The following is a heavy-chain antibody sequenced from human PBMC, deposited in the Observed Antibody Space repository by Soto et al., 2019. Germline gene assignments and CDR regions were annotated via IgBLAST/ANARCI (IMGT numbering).Heavy chain of an antibody. CDR3: ARLNSASWYKYYYYGMDV. D-gene: IGHD6-13*01. CDR2: IYYSGST. Sequence: SETLSLTCTVSGGSISSYYWSWIRQPPGKGLEWIGYIYYSGSTNYNPSLKSRVTISVDTSKNQFSLKLSSVTAADTAVYYCARLNSASWYKYYYYGMDVWGQGTTVT. J-gene: IGHJ6*02. CDR1: GGSISSYY. V-gene: IGHV4-59*08.